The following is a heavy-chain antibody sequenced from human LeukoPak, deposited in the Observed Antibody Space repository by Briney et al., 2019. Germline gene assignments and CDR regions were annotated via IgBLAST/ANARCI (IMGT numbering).Heavy chain of an antibody. CDR2: IYYRGTT. V-gene: IGHV4-31*03. Sequence: PSQTLSLTCTVSGGSISSGDYYWSWIRQHPGKGPEWMGYIYYRGTTYYNPSLRSRIIMSVDTSKNQFSLKVSSVTAADTAVYYCARMTGYYLDSWGQGTEVTVSS. CDR3: ARMTGYYLDS. J-gene: IGHJ4*02. CDR1: GGSISSGDYY. D-gene: IGHD3-9*01.